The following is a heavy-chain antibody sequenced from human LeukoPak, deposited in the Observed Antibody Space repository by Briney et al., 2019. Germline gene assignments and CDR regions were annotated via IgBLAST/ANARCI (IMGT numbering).Heavy chain of an antibody. D-gene: IGHD3-10*01. CDR2: ISTSGSTI. V-gene: IGHV3-48*03. J-gene: IGHJ4*02. CDR1: GFTFSNYE. CDR3: ARGDGYYGSGSYYNY. Sequence: GRSLRLSCAASGFTFSNYEINWVRQAPEKGLEWVSYISTSGSTIYYADSVRGRFTISRDNAKNSLYLQMNSLRAEDTAVYYCARGDGYYGSGSYYNYWGQGTLVTVSS.